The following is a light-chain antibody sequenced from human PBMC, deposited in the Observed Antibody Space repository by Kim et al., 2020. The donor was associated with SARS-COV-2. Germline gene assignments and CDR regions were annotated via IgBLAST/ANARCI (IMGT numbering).Light chain of an antibody. V-gene: IGKV1-5*03. CDR2: KTS. Sequence: PASIGDAVTITRRASDFVNIWLAWYQQRPGQAPKLLIHKTSRLIAGVPTRVSGGGSGTDFTLTISSLQPDDFATYFCQQYASHSTFAQGTKVDIK. CDR3: QQYASHST. J-gene: IGKJ1*01. CDR1: DFVNIW.